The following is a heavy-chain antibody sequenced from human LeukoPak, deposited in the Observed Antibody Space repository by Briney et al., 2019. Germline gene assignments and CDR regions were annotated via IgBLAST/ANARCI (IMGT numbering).Heavy chain of an antibody. CDR1: GGSISSGGYY. V-gene: IGHV4-31*03. Sequence: PSQTLSLTCTVSGGSISSGGYYWSWIRQHPGKGLEWIGYIYYSGSTYYNPSLKSRVTISVDTSKNQFSLKLSSVPAADTAVYYCARDGGSWGRGGGSWFDPWGQGTLVTVSS. CDR2: IYYSGST. J-gene: IGHJ5*02. D-gene: IGHD3-10*01. CDR3: ARDGGSWGRGGGSWFDP.